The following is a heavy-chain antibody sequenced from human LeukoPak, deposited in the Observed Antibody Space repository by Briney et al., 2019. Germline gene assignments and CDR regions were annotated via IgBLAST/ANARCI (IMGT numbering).Heavy chain of an antibody. J-gene: IGHJ4*02. V-gene: IGHV4-59*01. CDR1: GASISSYY. D-gene: IGHD3-3*01. Sequence: SETLSLTCSVSGASISSYYWSWIRQSPGKGLEWIGHIYSRGTTNSNPPLKNRVAISVDTSKNQVSLNLSSVTGADTAVYYCAIGFTIFDHWGQGILVTVSS. CDR2: IYSRGTT. CDR3: AIGFTIFDH.